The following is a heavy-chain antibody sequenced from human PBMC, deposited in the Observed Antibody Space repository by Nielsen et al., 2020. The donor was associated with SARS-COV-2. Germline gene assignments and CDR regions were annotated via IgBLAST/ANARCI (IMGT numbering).Heavy chain of an antibody. V-gene: IGHV4-39*01. CDR3: ARSSRRGYSYGYYYYYGMDV. CDR1: GGSISSSSYY. Sequence: SETLPLTCTVSGGSISSSSYYWGWIRQPPGKGLEWIGSIYYSGSTYYNPSLKSRVTISVDTSKNQFSLKLSSVTAADTAVYYCARSSRRGYSYGYYYYYGMDVWGQGTTVTVSS. CDR2: IYYSGST. D-gene: IGHD5-18*01. J-gene: IGHJ6*02.